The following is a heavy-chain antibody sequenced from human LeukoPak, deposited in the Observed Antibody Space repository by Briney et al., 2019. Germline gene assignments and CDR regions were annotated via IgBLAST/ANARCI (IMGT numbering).Heavy chain of an antibody. CDR3: ARWEIRGTAHKLDY. J-gene: IGHJ4*02. V-gene: IGHV3-64*01. CDR2: ISSNGGST. CDR1: VFTFSSYA. D-gene: IGHD1-7*01. Sequence: GGSLRLSCAVSVFTFSSYAMHLVRQAPGKGLEYVSAISSNGGSTYYANSVKGRFTISRDNSKNTLYLQMGSLRAEDTAVYYCARWEIRGTAHKLDYWGQGTLVTVSS.